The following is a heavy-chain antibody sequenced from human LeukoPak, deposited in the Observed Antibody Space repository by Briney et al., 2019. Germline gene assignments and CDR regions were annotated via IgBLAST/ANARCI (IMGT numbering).Heavy chain of an antibody. Sequence: KSSETLSLTCAVYGGSFSGYYWSWIRQPPGKGLEWIGEINHSGSTNYNPSLKSRVTISVDTSKNQFSLKLSSVTAADTAVYYCARHDAWTMADWGQGTLVTVSS. D-gene: IGHD4/OR15-4a*01. CDR2: INHSGST. J-gene: IGHJ4*02. V-gene: IGHV4-34*01. CDR1: GGSFSGYY. CDR3: ARHDAWTMAD.